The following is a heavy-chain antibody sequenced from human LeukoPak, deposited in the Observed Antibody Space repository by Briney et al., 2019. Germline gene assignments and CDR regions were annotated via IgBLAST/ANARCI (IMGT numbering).Heavy chain of an antibody. V-gene: IGHV3-74*01. CDR1: GFTFSSYW. Sequence: GGSLRLSCAASGFTFSSYWMHWVRQAPGKGLVWVSRINSDGSSTSYADSVKSRFTISRDNAKNTLYLQMNSLRAEDTAVYYCARTTVTTVEPFDYWGQGTLVTVSS. J-gene: IGHJ4*02. CDR3: ARTTVTTVEPFDY. D-gene: IGHD4-17*01. CDR2: INSDGSST.